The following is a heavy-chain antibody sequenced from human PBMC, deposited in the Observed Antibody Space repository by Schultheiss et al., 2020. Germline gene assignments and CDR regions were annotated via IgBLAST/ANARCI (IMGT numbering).Heavy chain of an antibody. CDR2: IYYSGST. V-gene: IGHV4-59*06. D-gene: IGHD4-17*01. J-gene: IGHJ6*02. CDR3: ARGTVTAYYYYYGMDV. CDR1: GGSISSYY. Sequence: SQTLSLTCTVSGGSISSYYWGWIRQPPGKGLEWIGYIYYSGSTYYNPSLKSRVTISVDTSKNQFSLKLSSVTAADTAVYYCARGTVTAYYYYYGMDVWGQGTTVTVSS.